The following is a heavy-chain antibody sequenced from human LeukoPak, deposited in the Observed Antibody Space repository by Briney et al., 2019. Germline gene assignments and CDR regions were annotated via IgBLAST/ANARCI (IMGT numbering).Heavy chain of an antibody. CDR1: GFTFSSYA. J-gene: IGHJ4*02. Sequence: GGSLRLSCAASGFTFSSYAMSWVRQAPGKGLEWVSAISGSGGSTYYADSVKGRFTISRGNSKNTLYLQMNSLRAEDTAVYYCAKQIAAAGTPFDYWGQGTLVTVSS. D-gene: IGHD6-13*01. CDR3: AKQIAAAGTPFDY. V-gene: IGHV3-23*01. CDR2: ISGSGGST.